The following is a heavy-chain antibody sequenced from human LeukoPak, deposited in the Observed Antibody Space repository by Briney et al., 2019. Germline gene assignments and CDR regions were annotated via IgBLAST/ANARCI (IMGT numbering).Heavy chain of an antibody. Sequence: GGSLRLSCAASGFTFSSFGMHWVRQAPGRGLEWVALILYDDKYYADSVKGRFTISRDNSKNTLYLQMDSLRAEDTAVYYCAREYSTGFDPWGQGTLVTVSS. V-gene: IGHV3-30*02. CDR3: AREYSTGFDP. CDR2: ILYDDK. CDR1: GFTFSSFG. J-gene: IGHJ5*02. D-gene: IGHD2-15*01.